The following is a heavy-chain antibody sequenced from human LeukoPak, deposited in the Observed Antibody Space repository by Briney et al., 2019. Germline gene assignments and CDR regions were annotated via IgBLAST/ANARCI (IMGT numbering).Heavy chain of an antibody. CDR1: GYTFTGYY. CDR3: ARDIGMTTVTTRDY. J-gene: IGHJ4*02. CDR2: INPNSGGT. V-gene: IGHV1-2*06. D-gene: IGHD4-17*01. Sequence: GASVKVSCKASGYTFTGYYMHWVRQALGQGLEWMGRINPNSGGTNYAQKFQGRVTMTRDTSISTAYMELSRLRSDDTAVYYCARDIGMTTVTTRDYWGQGTLVTVSS.